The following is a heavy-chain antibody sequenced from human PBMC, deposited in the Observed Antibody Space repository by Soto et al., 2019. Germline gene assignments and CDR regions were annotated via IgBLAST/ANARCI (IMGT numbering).Heavy chain of an antibody. CDR3: ARDPSTINKLIGVWFDP. Sequence: ASVKVSCKASGDTFGRFTINWVRQAPGQGLEWMGGIKPISDITNYAQRFQGRVTFTADASTSTVYLELSSLRSEDTAMYYCARDPSTINKLIGVWFDPWGQGTLVTVSS. V-gene: IGHV1-69*13. D-gene: IGHD4-4*01. J-gene: IGHJ5*02. CDR1: GDTFGRFT. CDR2: IKPISDIT.